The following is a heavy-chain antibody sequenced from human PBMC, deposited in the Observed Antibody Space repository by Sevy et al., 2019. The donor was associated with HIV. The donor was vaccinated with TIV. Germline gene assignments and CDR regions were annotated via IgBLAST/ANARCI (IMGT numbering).Heavy chain of an antibody. D-gene: IGHD2-21*02. V-gene: IGHV1-69*10. CDR2: IIPRLGLA. CDR1: GGSLSNYG. Sequence: ASVKVSCMASGGSLSNYGINWVRQAPGQGLEWMGGIIPRLGLANYEQKFQDRVTITADESTNRVYMEVRRLRSEDTGVYYCASVRPCGSDCYFFDSWGQGTLVTVSS. CDR3: ASVRPCGSDCYFFDS. J-gene: IGHJ4*02.